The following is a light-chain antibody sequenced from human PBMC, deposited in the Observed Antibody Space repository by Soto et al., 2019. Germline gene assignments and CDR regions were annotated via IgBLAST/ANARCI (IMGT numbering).Light chain of an antibody. J-gene: IGKJ1*01. V-gene: IGKV3-20*01. CDR1: QSVGGTF. CDR3: QQYGGSPRT. Sequence: EIVFTQSPGTLSLSPGEGATRSCRASQSVGGTFLAWYQQKGAQSPRLLIQGASNRATGIPARFSGSGSGTDFTLTISRLEHEDFPVYYCQQYGGSPRTFGQGTRWIS. CDR2: GAS.